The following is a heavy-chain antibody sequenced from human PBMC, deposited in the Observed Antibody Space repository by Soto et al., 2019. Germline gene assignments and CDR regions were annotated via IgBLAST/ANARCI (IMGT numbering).Heavy chain of an antibody. Sequence: LRLSCAASGFTFSSYAMSWVRQAPGKGLEWVSAISGSGGSTYYADSVKGRFTISRDNSKNTLYLQMNSLRAEDTAVYYCAEGLYCTNGVCYTPVDYWGQGTLVTVSS. CDR2: ISGSGGST. V-gene: IGHV3-23*01. J-gene: IGHJ4*02. CDR1: GFTFSSYA. D-gene: IGHD2-8*01. CDR3: AEGLYCTNGVCYTPVDY.